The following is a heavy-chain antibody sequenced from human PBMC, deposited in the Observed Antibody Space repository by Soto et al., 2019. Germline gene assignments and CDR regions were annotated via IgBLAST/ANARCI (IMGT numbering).Heavy chain of an antibody. V-gene: IGHV4-30-4*01. J-gene: IGHJ5*02. D-gene: IGHD5-12*01. Sequence: SETLSLTCSVSGASVAGGSYYWSWVRQPPGKGLEWIGYIPSRGRPFYNPSLTSRGTISADTSKNRLSLQLTSVTAADTAAYYCARDTYSGYDFGLWGQGTLVTVSS. CDR1: GASVAGGSYY. CDR2: IPSRGRP. CDR3: ARDTYSGYDFGL.